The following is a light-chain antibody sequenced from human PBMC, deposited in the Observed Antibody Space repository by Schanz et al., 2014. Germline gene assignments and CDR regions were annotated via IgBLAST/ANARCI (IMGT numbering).Light chain of an antibody. J-gene: IGKJ1*01. CDR1: QSVSSN. V-gene: IGKV3D-15*01. Sequence: EIVMTQSPATLSVSPGERATLSCRASQSVSSNLAWYQQRPGQAPRLLIYAASSRATGIPDRFSGSGSGADFTRSISRLEPEDSAVYFCQQFPGTFGQGTKVEIK. CDR3: QQFPGT. CDR2: AAS.